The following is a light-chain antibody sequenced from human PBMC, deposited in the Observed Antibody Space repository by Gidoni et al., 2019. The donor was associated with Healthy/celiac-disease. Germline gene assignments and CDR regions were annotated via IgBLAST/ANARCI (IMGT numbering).Light chain of an antibody. Sequence: DIQMTQSPSSLSASVGDRVTITCQASQDISNYLNWYQHKPGKAPTLLIYDASNLETGVPSRFSGSGSGTDFTFTISSLQPEDIATYYCQQYDNPLYTFGQGTKLEIK. CDR3: QQYDNPLYT. CDR1: QDISNY. V-gene: IGKV1-33*01. J-gene: IGKJ2*01. CDR2: DAS.